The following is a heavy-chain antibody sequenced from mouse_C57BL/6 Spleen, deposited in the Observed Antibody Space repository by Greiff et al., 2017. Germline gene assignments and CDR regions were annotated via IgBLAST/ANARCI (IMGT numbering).Heavy chain of an antibody. Sequence: EVQGVESGGGLVKPGGSLKLSCAASGFTFSDYGMHWVRQAPEKGLEWVAYISSGSSTIYYADTVKGRFTISRDNAKNTLFLQMTSLRSEDTAMYYCAQTAQATWFAYWGQGTLVTVSA. V-gene: IGHV5-17*01. D-gene: IGHD3-2*02. CDR2: ISSGSSTI. CDR3: AQTAQATWFAY. J-gene: IGHJ3*01. CDR1: GFTFSDYG.